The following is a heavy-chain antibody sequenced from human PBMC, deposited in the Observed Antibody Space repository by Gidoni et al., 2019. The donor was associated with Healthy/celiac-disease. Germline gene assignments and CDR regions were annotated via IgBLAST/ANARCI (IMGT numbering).Heavy chain of an antibody. Sequence: EVQLVESGGGLVQPGGSLRLSCAASGFTVSSNYMSWVRQAPGKGLEWVSVIYSGGSTYYADSVKGRFTISRHNSKNTLYLQMNSLRAEDTAVYYCAREAVVTGDYGMDVWGQGTTVTVSS. D-gene: IGHD2-15*01. CDR3: AREAVVTGDYGMDV. J-gene: IGHJ6*02. CDR1: GFTVSSNY. V-gene: IGHV3-53*04. CDR2: IYSGGST.